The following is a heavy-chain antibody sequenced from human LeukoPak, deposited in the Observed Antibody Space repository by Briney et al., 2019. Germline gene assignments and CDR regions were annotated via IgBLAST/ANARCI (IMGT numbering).Heavy chain of an antibody. Sequence: EGSLRLSCAASGFTFSSYWMSWVRQAPGKGLEWVANIKQDGSEKYYVDSVKGRFTISRDNAKNSLYLQMNSLRAEDTALYYCARGRDCGADCSSYYYYYGMDVWGQGTTVTVSS. J-gene: IGHJ6*02. CDR1: GFTFSSYW. CDR3: ARGRDCGADCSSYYYYYGMDV. V-gene: IGHV3-7*01. CDR2: IKQDGSEK. D-gene: IGHD2-21*02.